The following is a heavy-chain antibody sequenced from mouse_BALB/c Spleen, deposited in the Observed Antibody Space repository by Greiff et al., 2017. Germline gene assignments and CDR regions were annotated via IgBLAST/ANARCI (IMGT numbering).Heavy chain of an antibody. CDR3: ARRRELYFDY. J-gene: IGHJ2*01. V-gene: IGHV1-7*01. Sequence: QVQLQQSGAELAKPGASVKMSCKASGYTFTSYWMHWVKQRPGQGLEWIGYINPSTGYTEYNQKFKDKATLTADKSSSTAYMQLSSLTSEDSAVYYCARRRELYFDYWGQGTTLTVAS. CDR1: GYTFTSYW. CDR2: INPSTGYT.